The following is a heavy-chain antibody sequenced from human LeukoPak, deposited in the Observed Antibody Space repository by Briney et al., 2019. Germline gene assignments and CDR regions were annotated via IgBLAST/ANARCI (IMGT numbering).Heavy chain of an antibody. V-gene: IGHV3-21*01. D-gene: IGHD6-19*01. CDR2: ITSRSSYM. J-gene: IGHJ6*03. CDR3: ARDPYSGGYGAYYYYYMDV. Sequence: GGSLRLSCAASGFTFSSYNMNWVRRTPGKGLEWVSSITSRSSYMFYADSVRGRFTISRDNAENSLYLQMNSLRDEDTAVYYCARDPYSGGYGAYYYYYMDVWGKGTTVTVSS. CDR1: GFTFSSYN.